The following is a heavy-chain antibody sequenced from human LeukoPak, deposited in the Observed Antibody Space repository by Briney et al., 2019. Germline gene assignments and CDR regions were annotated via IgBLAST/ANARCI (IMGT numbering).Heavy chain of an antibody. J-gene: IGHJ4*02. D-gene: IGHD3-22*01. CDR3: ARGRAYYDSTGYYY. V-gene: IGHV4-34*01. CDR1: GGSFSGYY. Sequence: SETLSLTCAVYGGSFSGYYWSWIRQPPGKGLEWIGEINHSGSTNYNPSLKSRVTISVDTSKNQFSLKLSSVTASDTAVYYCARGRAYYDSTGYYYWGQGTLVTVSS. CDR2: INHSGST.